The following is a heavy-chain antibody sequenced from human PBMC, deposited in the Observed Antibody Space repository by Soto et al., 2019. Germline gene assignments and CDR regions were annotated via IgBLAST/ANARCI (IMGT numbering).Heavy chain of an antibody. CDR2: ISSSSSYI. D-gene: IGHD6-6*01. Sequence: EVQLVESGGGLVKPGGSLRLSCAASGFTFSSYSMNWVRQAPGKGLEWVSSISSSSSYIYYADSVKGRFTISRDNAKNSLYLQMNSLRDEDTAVYYCARDQPYSSSSDYGIDVWGQGTTVTVSS. J-gene: IGHJ6*02. V-gene: IGHV3-21*01. CDR1: GFTFSSYS. CDR3: ARDQPYSSSSDYGIDV.